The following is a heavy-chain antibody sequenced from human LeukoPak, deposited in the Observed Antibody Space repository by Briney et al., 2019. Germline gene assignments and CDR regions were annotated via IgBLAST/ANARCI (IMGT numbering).Heavy chain of an antibody. V-gene: IGHV4-39*01. CDR3: ARLLVFYFDY. CDR2: IYDSGST. J-gene: IGHJ4*02. D-gene: IGHD6-6*01. Sequence: SETLSLTCTVSGGSISSSYYYWGWIRQPPGKGLEWIGSIYDSGSTYYNPSLKSRVTISVDTSKNQFSLKLSSVTAADTAVYYCARLLVFYFDYWGQGTLVTVSS. CDR1: GGSISSSYYY.